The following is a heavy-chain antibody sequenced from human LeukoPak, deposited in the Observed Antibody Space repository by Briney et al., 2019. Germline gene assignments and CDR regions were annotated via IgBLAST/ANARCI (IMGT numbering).Heavy chain of an antibody. Sequence: PGGSLRLSCAASGFTFRSYEMHWVRQAPGKGLEWVSAIGTAGDTYYPDSVKGRSAISRADAKNSLYLQMNSLRAGDTAVYYCVRDLTGENAFDIWGQGTMVTVSS. CDR3: VRDLTGENAFDI. V-gene: IGHV3-13*01. D-gene: IGHD3-16*01. CDR2: IGTAGDT. J-gene: IGHJ3*02. CDR1: GFTFRSYE.